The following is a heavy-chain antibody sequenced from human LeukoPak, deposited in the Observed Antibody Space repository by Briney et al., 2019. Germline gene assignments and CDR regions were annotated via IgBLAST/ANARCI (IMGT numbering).Heavy chain of an antibody. CDR1: GFTFSSYG. J-gene: IGHJ4*02. V-gene: IGHV3-NL1*01. Sequence: PGGSLRLSCAASGFTFSSYGMHWVRQAPGKGLEWVSVIYSGGSTYYADSVKGRFTISRDNAKNSLYLQMNSLRAEDTAVYYCARGSSSWYYFDYWGQGTLVTVSS. CDR3: ARGSSSWYYFDY. D-gene: IGHD6-13*01. CDR2: IYSGGST.